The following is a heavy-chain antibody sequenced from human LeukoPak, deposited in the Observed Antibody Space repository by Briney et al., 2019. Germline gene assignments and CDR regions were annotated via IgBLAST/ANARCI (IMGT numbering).Heavy chain of an antibody. CDR2: ISSSGSTI. Sequence: GGSLRLSCAASGFTFSSYSMNWVRQAPGKGLEWVSYISSSGSTIYYADSVKGRFTISRDNAKNSLYLQMNSLRAEDTAVYYCARDRIAAPYYYYYYMDVWGKGTTVTVSS. J-gene: IGHJ6*03. CDR3: ARDRIAAPYYYYYYMDV. V-gene: IGHV3-48*04. CDR1: GFTFSSYS. D-gene: IGHD6-13*01.